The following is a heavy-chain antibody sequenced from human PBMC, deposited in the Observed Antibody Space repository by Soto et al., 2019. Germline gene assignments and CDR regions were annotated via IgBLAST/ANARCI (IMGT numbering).Heavy chain of an antibody. CDR1: GYTFTSYD. V-gene: IGHV1-8*01. J-gene: IGHJ6*02. D-gene: IGHD3-9*01. CDR2: MNPNSGNT. CDR3: ARVLIGYHPNYYYYGMDV. Sequence: QVQLVQSGAEVKKPGASVKVSCKASGYTFTSYDINWVRQATGQGLEWMGWMNPNSGNTGYAHKFQGRVTMTRNTSISTAYMELSSLRSEDTAVYYCARVLIGYHPNYYYYGMDVWGQGTTVTVSS.